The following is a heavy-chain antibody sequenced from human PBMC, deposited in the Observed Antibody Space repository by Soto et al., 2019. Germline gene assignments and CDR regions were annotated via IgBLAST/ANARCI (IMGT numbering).Heavy chain of an antibody. J-gene: IGHJ5*02. CDR3: ARFYGDYHNWFDP. Sequence: SETLSLTCAVSGGSISSGGYSWSWIRQPPGKGLEWIGYIYHSGSTYYNPSLKSRVTISVDRSKNQFSLKLSPVTAADTAVYYCARFYGDYHNWFDPWGQGTLVTVSS. CDR1: GGSISSGGYS. CDR2: IYHSGST. D-gene: IGHD4-17*01. V-gene: IGHV4-30-2*01.